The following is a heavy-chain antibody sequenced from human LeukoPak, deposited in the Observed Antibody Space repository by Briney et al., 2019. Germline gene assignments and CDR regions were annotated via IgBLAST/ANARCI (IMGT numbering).Heavy chain of an antibody. D-gene: IGHD3-22*01. Sequence: PGRSLRLSCAASGFTFSSYSLHWVRQAPGKGLEGVAVISYDGSNKYYADSVKGRFTISRDNSKNTLYLQMNSLIGEDTAVYYCARGDNSGSYSRGFDYWGQGTLVTVSS. J-gene: IGHJ4*02. CDR3: ARGDNSGSYSRGFDY. V-gene: IGHV3-30*04. CDR1: GFTFSSYS. CDR2: ISYDGSNK.